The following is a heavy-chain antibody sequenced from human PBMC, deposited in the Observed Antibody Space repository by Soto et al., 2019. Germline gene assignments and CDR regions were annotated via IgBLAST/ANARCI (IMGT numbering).Heavy chain of an antibody. CDR2: IYYSGST. D-gene: IGHD6-19*01. V-gene: IGHV4-59*08. CDR1: GGSISSYY. Sequence: SETLSLTCTVSGGSISSYYWSWIRQPPGKGLEWIGYIYYSGSTNYNPSLKSRVTISVDTSKNQFSLKLSSVTAADTAVYYCARKRDSSGWYGTYNWFDPWGQGTLVTVS. CDR3: ARKRDSSGWYGTYNWFDP. J-gene: IGHJ5*02.